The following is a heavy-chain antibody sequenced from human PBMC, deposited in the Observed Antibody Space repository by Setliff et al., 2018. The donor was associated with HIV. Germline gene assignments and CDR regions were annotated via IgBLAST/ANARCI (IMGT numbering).Heavy chain of an antibody. Sequence: ASVKVSCNASGYTFINFGISWVRQAPGQGLEWMGWISAYNGNTNSAQRLQGRVTLTTDTSTSTAYMDLRSLRSDDTAVYFCARENEGGAFDIWGQGTTVTVSS. CDR2: ISAYNGNT. D-gene: IGHD1-1*01. J-gene: IGHJ3*02. V-gene: IGHV1-18*01. CDR1: GYTFINFG. CDR3: ARENEGGAFDI.